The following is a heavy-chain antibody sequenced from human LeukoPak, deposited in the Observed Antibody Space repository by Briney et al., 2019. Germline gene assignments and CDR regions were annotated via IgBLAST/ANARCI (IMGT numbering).Heavy chain of an antibody. Sequence: SETLSLTCAVYGGSFSGYYWSWIRQPPGKGLEWIGEINHSGSTYYNPSLKSRVTISVDTSKNQFSLKLSSVTAADTAVYYCARLLITFGGVNVENIDYWGQGTLVTVSS. J-gene: IGHJ4*02. CDR2: INHSGST. V-gene: IGHV4-34*01. D-gene: IGHD3-16*02. CDR3: ARLLITFGGVNVENIDY. CDR1: GGSFSGYY.